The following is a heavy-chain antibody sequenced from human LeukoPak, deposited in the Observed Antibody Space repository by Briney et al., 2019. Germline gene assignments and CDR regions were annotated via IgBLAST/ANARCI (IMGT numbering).Heavy chain of an antibody. D-gene: IGHD5-12*01. V-gene: IGHV3-74*01. J-gene: IGHJ4*02. CDR2: VDRDGSNT. CDR1: EITFYTLW. Sequence: PGGSLRLSCVASEITFYTLWMYWVSQAPGKGLVWVARVDRDGSNTNYADSVKGRFTVSRDNSKNALYLEMNSLRVEDTAVYYCAGGGFSGFDRWGQGVLVSVSS. CDR3: AGGGFSGFDR.